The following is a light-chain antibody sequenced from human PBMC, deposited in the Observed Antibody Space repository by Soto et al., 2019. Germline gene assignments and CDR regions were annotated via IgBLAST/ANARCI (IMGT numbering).Light chain of an antibody. CDR1: QSVSSY. Sequence: EIVLTQSPATLSLSPGERATLSCRASQSVSSYLAWYQQKPGQAPSLLINDASNRATGIPARFSGSGSGTDFTLTISSLEPEDFAVYYCQQRSNWLTFGGGTKVEIK. CDR2: DAS. J-gene: IGKJ4*01. V-gene: IGKV3-11*01. CDR3: QQRSNWLT.